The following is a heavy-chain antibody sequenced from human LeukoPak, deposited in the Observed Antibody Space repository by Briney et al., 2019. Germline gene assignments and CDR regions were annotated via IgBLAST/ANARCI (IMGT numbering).Heavy chain of an antibody. CDR3: ARDLGRGSYGRNYFDY. Sequence: SVKVSCKASGYTFTGYYMHWVRQAPGQGLEWMGGIIPIFGTANYAQKFQGRVTITADESTSTAYMELSSLRSEDTAVYYCARDLGRGSYGRNYFDYWGQGTLVTVSS. CDR1: GYTFTGYY. D-gene: IGHD1-26*01. V-gene: IGHV1-69*13. J-gene: IGHJ4*02. CDR2: IIPIFGTA.